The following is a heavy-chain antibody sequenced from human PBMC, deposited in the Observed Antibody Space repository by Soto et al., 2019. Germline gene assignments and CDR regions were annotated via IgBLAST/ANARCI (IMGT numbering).Heavy chain of an antibody. Sequence: SETLSLTCTVSGGSISSYYWSWIRQPPGKGLEWIGYIYYSGSTNYNPSLKSRVTISVDTSKNQFSLKLSSVTAADTAVYYCARQRDEANQNYDFWSGYNKRNYYYYMDVWGKGTTVTVSS. J-gene: IGHJ6*03. V-gene: IGHV4-59*01. CDR2: IYYSGST. D-gene: IGHD3-3*01. CDR3: ARQRDEANQNYDFWSGYNKRNYYYYMDV. CDR1: GGSISSYY.